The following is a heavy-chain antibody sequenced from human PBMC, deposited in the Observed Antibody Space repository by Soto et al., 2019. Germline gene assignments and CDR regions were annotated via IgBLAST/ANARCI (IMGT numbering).Heavy chain of an antibody. CDR2: ISYDGTIQ. CDR1: GFTFSSYG. J-gene: IGHJ5*02. Sequence: QVQLVESGGGVVQPGRSLRLSCAASGFTFSSYGMHWVRQAPGKGLEWVAVISYDGTIQYYVDSVKGRFTISRDNSKNTLFLQMNSLRPEDTAVYFCEKSRAGSSWYEGESWGQGTLVTVSS. D-gene: IGHD6-13*01. CDR3: EKSRAGSSWYEGES. V-gene: IGHV3-30*18.